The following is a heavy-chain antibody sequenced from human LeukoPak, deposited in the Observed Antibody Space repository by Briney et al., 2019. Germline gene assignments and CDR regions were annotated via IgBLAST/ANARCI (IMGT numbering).Heavy chain of an antibody. CDR2: INPNSGGT. CDR3: ARAWMGYSITMIVATNEYFQH. V-gene: IGHV1-2*02. J-gene: IGHJ1*01. CDR1: GYTFTGYY. D-gene: IGHD3-22*01. Sequence: ASVKVSCKASGYTFTGYYMHWVRQAPGQGLEWMGGINPNSGGTNYAQKFQGRVTMTRDTSISTAYMELSRLRSDDTAVYYCARAWMGYSITMIVATNEYFQHWGQGTLVTVSS.